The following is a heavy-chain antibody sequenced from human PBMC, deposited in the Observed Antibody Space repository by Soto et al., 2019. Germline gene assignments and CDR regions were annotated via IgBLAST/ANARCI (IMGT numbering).Heavy chain of an antibody. CDR3: AKESSGWSNTWFDP. V-gene: IGHV3-30-3*01. J-gene: IGHJ5*02. CDR2: ISYDGSNK. Sequence: QVQLVESGGGVVQPGRSLRLSCAASGFTFSSYAMHWVLQAPGKGLEWVAVISYDGSNKYYADSVKGRFTISRDNSKNTPYLGMNTLRAEDTAVDYCAKESSGWSNTWFDPWGQGTLVTVSS. D-gene: IGHD6-19*01. CDR1: GFTFSSYA.